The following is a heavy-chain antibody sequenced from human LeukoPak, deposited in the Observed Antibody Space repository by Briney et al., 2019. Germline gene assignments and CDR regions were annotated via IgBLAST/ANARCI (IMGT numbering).Heavy chain of an antibody. CDR1: GFTFSSYW. V-gene: IGHV3-74*01. Sequence: GGSLRLSCAASGFTFSSYWMHWVRQAPGKGLVWVSHINSDGSSRTYADSVKGRFTIARDNAKSTLYLQMNSLSAEDTAVYYCARHGSDAFDIWGQGTVVTVSS. D-gene: IGHD5-24*01. CDR2: INSDGSSR. CDR3: ARHGSDAFDI. J-gene: IGHJ3*02.